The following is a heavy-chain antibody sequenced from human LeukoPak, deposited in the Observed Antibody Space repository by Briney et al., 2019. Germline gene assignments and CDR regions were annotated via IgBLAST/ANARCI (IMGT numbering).Heavy chain of an antibody. CDR1: GFTFSDYY. CDR3: AMTTNWLDP. J-gene: IGHJ5*02. Sequence: GGSLRLSCAASGFTFSDYYMSWIRQAPGKGLEWVSYISSSSSYTNYADSVKGRFTISRDNAKNSLYLQMNSLRAEDTAVYYCAMTTNWLDPWGQGTLVTVSS. CDR2: ISSSSSYT. V-gene: IGHV3-11*03. D-gene: IGHD4-17*01.